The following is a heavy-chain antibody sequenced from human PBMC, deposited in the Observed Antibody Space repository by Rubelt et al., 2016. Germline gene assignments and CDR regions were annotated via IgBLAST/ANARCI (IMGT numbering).Heavy chain of an antibody. CDR3: ARSDYRDYDHPGISTVLIFDY. CDR2: ISTYNGNT. D-gene: IGHD3-16*01. J-gene: IGHJ4*02. V-gene: IGHV1-18*01. CDR1: GYTFTSYG. Sequence: KASGYTFTSYGISWVRQAPGQGLEWMGWISTYNGNTNYAQKLQGRVTMTTDTSTSTAYMELRSLRSDDTAVYYCARSDYRDYDHPGISTVLIFDYWGQGTLVTVSS.